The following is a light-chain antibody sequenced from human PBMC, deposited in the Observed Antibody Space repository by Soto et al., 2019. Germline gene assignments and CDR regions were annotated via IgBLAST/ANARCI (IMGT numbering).Light chain of an antibody. CDR3: QSYDSSLSAWV. CDR2: DNN. CDR1: SSNIGARYD. V-gene: IGLV1-40*01. J-gene: IGLJ2*01. Sequence: QSVLTQPPSVSGAPGQRVTISCTRSSSNIGARYDVHWYQQLPVTAPKLLIYDNNNRPSGVPDRFSGSRSGTSASLAITGLQAEDEADYFCQSYDSSLSAWVFGGGTKLTVL.